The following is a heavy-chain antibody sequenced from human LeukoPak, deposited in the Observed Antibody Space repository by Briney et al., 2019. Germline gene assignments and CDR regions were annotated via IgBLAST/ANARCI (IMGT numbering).Heavy chain of an antibody. D-gene: IGHD5-24*01. CDR2: IWYDGSNK. CDR3: ARALDGYNSALDY. CDR1: GFTFSSYG. V-gene: IGHV3-33*01. Sequence: GGSLRLSCAASGFTFSSYGMHWVRQAPGKGREWVAVIWYDGSNKYYADSVKGRFTISRDNSKNTLYLQMNSLRAEDTAVYYCARALDGYNSALDYWGQGTLVTVSS. J-gene: IGHJ4*02.